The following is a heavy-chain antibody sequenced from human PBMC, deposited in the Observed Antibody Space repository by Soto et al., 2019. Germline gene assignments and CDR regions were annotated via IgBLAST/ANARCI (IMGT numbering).Heavy chain of an antibody. CDR3: ARAKHPRLRYLDWRIKPEAFDI. J-gene: IGHJ3*02. CDR2: IGTAGDT. Sequence: GGSLRLSCAASGFTFSSYDMHWVRQATGKGLEWVSAIGTAGDTYYPGSVKGRFTISRENAKNSLYLQMNSLRAGDTAVYYCARAKHPRLRYLDWRIKPEAFDIWGQGTMVTVSS. V-gene: IGHV3-13*01. CDR1: GFTFSSYD. D-gene: IGHD3-9*01.